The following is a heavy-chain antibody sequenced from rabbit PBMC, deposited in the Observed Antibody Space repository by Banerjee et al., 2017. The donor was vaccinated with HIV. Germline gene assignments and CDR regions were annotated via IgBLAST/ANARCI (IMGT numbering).Heavy chain of an antibody. V-gene: IGHV1S47*01. CDR2: IDPVFGAT. CDR1: RFDLNTYG. CDR3: VRGGYHILGL. D-gene: IGHD3-1*01. J-gene: IGHJ4*01. Sequence: QEQLVESGGGLVQPGGSLKLSCKASRFDLNTYGVSWVRQAPGKGLEWIGYIDPVFGATYYATWVNGRFTISSHNAQNTLYLQLNSLTAADTATYFCVRGGYHILGLWGPGTLVTVS.